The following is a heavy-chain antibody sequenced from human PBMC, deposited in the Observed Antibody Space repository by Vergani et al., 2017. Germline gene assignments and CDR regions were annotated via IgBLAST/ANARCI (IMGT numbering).Heavy chain of an antibody. V-gene: IGHV2-26*01. Sequence: QVTLKESGPVLVKPTETLTLTCTVSGFSLSNARMGVSWIRQPPGKALEWLAHIFSNYEKSYSTSLKSRLTISKDTSKSQVVLTMTNMDPVDTATYYCARTLWFGELWQLDYWGQGTLVTVSS. CDR3: ARTLWFGELWQLDY. CDR2: IFSNYEK. D-gene: IGHD3-10*01. J-gene: IGHJ4*02. CDR1: GFSLSNARMG.